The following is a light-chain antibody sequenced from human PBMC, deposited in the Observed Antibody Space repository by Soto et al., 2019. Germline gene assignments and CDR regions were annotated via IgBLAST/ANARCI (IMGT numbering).Light chain of an antibody. CDR2: GAS. J-gene: IGKJ1*01. Sequence: EIVLTQSPGTLSLSPGERATVFCRASQGVDSSYLAWFQQKPGQAPRLLIYGASRRATGVPDRFSGSGSGTEFTHTITRLEPEDFAVYYCHQYDSSSWTFGQGTKVEI. CDR3: HQYDSSSWT. CDR1: QGVDSSY. V-gene: IGKV3-20*01.